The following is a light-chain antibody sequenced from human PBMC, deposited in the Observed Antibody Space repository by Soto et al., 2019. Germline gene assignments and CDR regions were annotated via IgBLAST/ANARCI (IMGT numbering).Light chain of an antibody. CDR1: QSGRSY. CDR2: DTS. CDR3: QQRSDWPIT. J-gene: IGKJ5*01. V-gene: IGKV3-11*01. Sequence: EIVLTQSPATLSLSPGERATLSCRASQSGRSYLAWYQQKPGQAPRRLIYDTSNRATGIPARFSGSGSGTDFTLTISSLEPEDFAVYYCQQRSDWPITFGQGTRLEIK.